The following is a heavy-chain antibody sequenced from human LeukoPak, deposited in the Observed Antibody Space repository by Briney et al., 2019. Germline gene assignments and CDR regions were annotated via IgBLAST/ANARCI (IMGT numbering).Heavy chain of an antibody. D-gene: IGHD3-10*01. V-gene: IGHV3-48*03. J-gene: IGHJ4*02. Sequence: GGSLRLSCAASGFTFSSYEMNWVRRAPGKGLEWVSYSSSSGSTIYYADSVKGRFTISRDNAKNSLYLQMNSLRAEDTAVYYCARDEYYYGSGSYYINWGQGTLVTVSS. CDR3: ARDEYYYGSGSYYIN. CDR2: SSSSGSTI. CDR1: GFTFSSYE.